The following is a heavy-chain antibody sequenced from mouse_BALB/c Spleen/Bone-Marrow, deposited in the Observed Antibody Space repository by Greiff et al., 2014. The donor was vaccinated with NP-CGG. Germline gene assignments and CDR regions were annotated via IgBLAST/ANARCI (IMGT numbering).Heavy chain of an antibody. CDR3: AREQVRFFDV. CDR2: INPGSGGT. V-gene: IGHV1-54*01. Sequence: VQLQQSGAELVRPGTSVKVSCKASGYAFTNYLIEWIKQGPGLGLEWIGVINPGSGGTNYNEKFKGKATLTADKSSFTAYIQLSSLTSDDSAVYFCAREQVRFFDVWGAGTTVTVSS. CDR1: GYAFTNYL. J-gene: IGHJ1*01. D-gene: IGHD2-14*01.